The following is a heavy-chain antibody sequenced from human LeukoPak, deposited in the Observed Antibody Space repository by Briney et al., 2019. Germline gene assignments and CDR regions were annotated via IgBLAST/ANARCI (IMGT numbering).Heavy chain of an antibody. CDR1: GFTFSSYA. V-gene: IGHV3-23*01. J-gene: IGHJ4*02. CDR2: ISGSGGST. D-gene: IGHD3-22*01. Sequence: GASLRLSCAASGFTFSSYAMSWVRQAPGKGLEWVSAISGSGGSTYYADSVKGRFTISRDNSKNTLYLQMNSLRAEDTAVYCCARYYDSSGYYWGHFDYWGQGTLVTVSS. CDR3: ARYYDSSGYYWGHFDY.